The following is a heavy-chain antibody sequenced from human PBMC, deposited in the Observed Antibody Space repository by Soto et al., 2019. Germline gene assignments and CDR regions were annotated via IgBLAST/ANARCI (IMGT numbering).Heavy chain of an antibody. D-gene: IGHD2-2*01. CDR3: ARVQLNRVVKDAIKPYDAFDI. V-gene: IGHV1-18*01. CDR2: ISAYNGNT. Sequence: PSVKVSCKASGYTFTSYGISWVRQAPGQGLEWMGWISAYNGNTNYAQKLQGRVTMTTDTSTSTAYMELRSLRSDDTAVYYCARVQLNRVVKDAIKPYDAFDIWGQGTMVTVSS. J-gene: IGHJ3*02. CDR1: GYTFTSYG.